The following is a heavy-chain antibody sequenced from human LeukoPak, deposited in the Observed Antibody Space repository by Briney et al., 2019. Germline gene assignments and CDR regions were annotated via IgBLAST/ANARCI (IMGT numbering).Heavy chain of an antibody. CDR1: GYTFNGYY. CDR3: ARELVAASIPHKHGAFNI. D-gene: IGHD2-2*01. Sequence: ASVKASCKASGYTFNGYYMHWVRQAPGQGLEWMGWINPNSGGTNYAQKFQGWVTMTRDTSISTAYMELSRLRSEDTAVYYCARELVAASIPHKHGAFNIWGQGTMVTVSS. V-gene: IGHV1-2*04. CDR2: INPNSGGT. J-gene: IGHJ3*02.